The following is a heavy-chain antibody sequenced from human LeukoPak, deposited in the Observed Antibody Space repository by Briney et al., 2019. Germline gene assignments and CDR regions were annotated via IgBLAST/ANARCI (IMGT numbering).Heavy chain of an antibody. Sequence: SETLSLTCTVSGGSISNNNYYWGWIRQPPGKRLEWMGSIYYGGSTYHNPSLKSRVTISVDTSKNQFSLKLSSVTAADTAVYYCARDSTITMVRGVNAFDIWGQGTMVTVSS. CDR2: IYYGGST. J-gene: IGHJ3*02. D-gene: IGHD3-10*01. V-gene: IGHV4-39*07. CDR1: GGSISNNNYY. CDR3: ARDSTITMVRGVNAFDI.